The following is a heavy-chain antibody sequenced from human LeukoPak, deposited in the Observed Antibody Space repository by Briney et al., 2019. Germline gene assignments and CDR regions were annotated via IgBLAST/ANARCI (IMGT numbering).Heavy chain of an antibody. CDR3: ARFHSGPSGWYVLWYFDL. Sequence: PSETLSLTCTVSGGSVSSYYWSWIRQPPGKRLEWIGYIYNSENTKYNSSLMSRVTMSVDTSKNQVFLKLSSVTAADTGVYYCARFHSGPSGWYVLWYFDLWGRGTLVTVSS. CDR1: GGSVSSYY. D-gene: IGHD6-19*01. CDR2: IYNSENT. J-gene: IGHJ2*01. V-gene: IGHV4-4*09.